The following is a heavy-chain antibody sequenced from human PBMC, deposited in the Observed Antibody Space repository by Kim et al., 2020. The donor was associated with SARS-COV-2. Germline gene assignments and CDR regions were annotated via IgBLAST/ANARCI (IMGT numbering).Heavy chain of an antibody. J-gene: IGHJ4*02. Sequence: GGSLRLSCAASGFTFSSYAMHWVRQAPGKGLEWVAVISYDGSNKYYADSVKGRFTISRDNSKNTLYLQMNSLRAEDTAVYYCATFTNHYDILTGSTPGEDYWGQGTLVTVSS. CDR3: ATFTNHYDILTGSTPGEDY. CDR1: GFTFSSYA. D-gene: IGHD3-9*01. V-gene: IGHV3-30-3*01. CDR2: ISYDGSNK.